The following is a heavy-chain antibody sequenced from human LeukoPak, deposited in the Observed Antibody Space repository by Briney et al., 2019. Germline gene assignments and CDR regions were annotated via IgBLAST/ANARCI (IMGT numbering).Heavy chain of an antibody. V-gene: IGHV5-51*01. D-gene: IGHD3-10*01. CDR3: ARGGSNLWIGELVMHLGGRRTERKSNWFDP. J-gene: IGHJ5*02. Sequence: GGSLKISCKGSGYSFTSYWIGWVRQMPGKGLEWMGIIYPGDSDTRYSPSFQGHVPISADMSITTAYPQWSNLKAPDTAMYDCARGGSNLWIGELVMHLGGRRTERKSNWFDPWGRGALVAVCS. CDR1: GYSFTSYW. CDR2: IYPGDSDT.